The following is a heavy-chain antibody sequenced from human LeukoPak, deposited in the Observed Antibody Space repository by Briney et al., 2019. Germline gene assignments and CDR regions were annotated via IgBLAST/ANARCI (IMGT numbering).Heavy chain of an antibody. CDR1: GFTFSRFG. CDR3: AKEGAVNAKYAFDL. J-gene: IGHJ3*01. V-gene: IGHV3-30*18. D-gene: IGHD1-26*01. Sequence: GGSLRLSCAASGFTFSRFGMHWVRQAPGKGLEWVAVLSDGGSHEWFADSVKGRFTISRDNSKSTLHLQMNSLRVEDTAVYYCAKEGAVNAKYAFDLWGQGTVVTVSS. CDR2: LSDGGSHE.